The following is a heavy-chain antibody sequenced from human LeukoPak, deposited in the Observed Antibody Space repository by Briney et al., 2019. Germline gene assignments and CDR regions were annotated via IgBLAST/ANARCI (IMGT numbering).Heavy chain of an antibody. CDR3: ARLRRKTTVSSLFDY. D-gene: IGHD4-17*01. Sequence: SETLSLTCAVSGGSISSGGYSWSWIRQPPGKGLEWIGYIYYTGSTEYSPPLKSRVTISVDTSKNQFSLKLSSVTAADTAVYYCARLRRKTTVSSLFDYWGQGTLVTVSS. CDR1: GGSISSGGYS. CDR2: IYYTGST. J-gene: IGHJ4*02. V-gene: IGHV4-61*08.